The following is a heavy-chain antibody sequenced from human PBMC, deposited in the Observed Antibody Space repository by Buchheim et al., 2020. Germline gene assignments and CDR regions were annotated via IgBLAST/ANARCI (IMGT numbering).Heavy chain of an antibody. CDR3: AIHAIVVVPAAIDYYYYYGMDD. CDR2: IYYSGST. CDR1: GGSISSSSYY. D-gene: IGHD2-2*01. J-gene: IGHJ6*02. Sequence: QLQLQESGPGLVKPSETLSLTCTVSGGSISSSSYYWGWIRQPPGKGLEWIGSIYYSGSTYYNPSLKSRVTISVDTSKNQFSLKLSSVTAADTAVYYWAIHAIVVVPAAIDYYYYYGMDDWGQGTT. V-gene: IGHV4-39*01.